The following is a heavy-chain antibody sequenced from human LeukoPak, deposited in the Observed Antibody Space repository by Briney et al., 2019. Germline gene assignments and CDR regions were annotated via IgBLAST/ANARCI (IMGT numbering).Heavy chain of an antibody. D-gene: IGHD6-6*01. V-gene: IGHV1-69*05. CDR3: ARDSSSSEGFYYYMDV. CDR2: IIPIFGTA. CDR1: GGTFSSYA. Sequence: ASVKVSCKASGGTFSSYAISWVRQAPGQGLEWMGGIIPIFGTANYAQKFQGRVTITTDESTSTAYMELSSLRSEDTAVYYCARDSSSSEGFYYYMDVWGKGTTVTVSS. J-gene: IGHJ6*03.